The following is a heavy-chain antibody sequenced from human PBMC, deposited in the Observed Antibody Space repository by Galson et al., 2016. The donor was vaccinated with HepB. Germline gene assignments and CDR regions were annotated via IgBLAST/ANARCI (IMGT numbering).Heavy chain of an antibody. CDR1: GFTFSSYA. CDR2: ISGSGGST. CDR3: AKVRYDSSSYQSPYFDH. Sequence: SLRLSCAASGFTFSSYAMSWVRQAPGKGLEWVSAISGSGGSTYYADSVKGRFTFSRDNSKNTLFLQMHSLRVEDTAVYYCAKVRYDSSSYQSPYFDHWGQGILVTVSS. V-gene: IGHV3-23*01. J-gene: IGHJ4*02. D-gene: IGHD3-22*01.